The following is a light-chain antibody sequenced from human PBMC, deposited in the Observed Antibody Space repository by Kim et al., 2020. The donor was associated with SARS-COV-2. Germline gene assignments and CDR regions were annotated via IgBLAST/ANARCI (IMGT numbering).Light chain of an antibody. CDR3: QQYASLPRT. V-gene: IGKV3-20*01. J-gene: IGKJ1*01. CDR1: QTVSSDY. CDR2: DSS. Sequence: PGKIATLSCRASQTVSSDYLVWYQQKPGQSHRLLIYDSSTRATGIPDRFSGRGSGTNFTLTIGRLEPEDSAIYYCQQYASLPRTYGQGTKVDIK.